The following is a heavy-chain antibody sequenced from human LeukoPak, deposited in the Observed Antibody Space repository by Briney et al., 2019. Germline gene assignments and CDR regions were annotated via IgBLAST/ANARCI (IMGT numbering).Heavy chain of an antibody. J-gene: IGHJ5*02. Sequence: GGSLRLSCAAPGFTFTRYNIHWVRQAPGKGLEWVAVISYDGRNIYYADSVKGRFTISRDNSKNTLYLQMNSLRAEDTAVYFCAREYTSGWFDHWGQGTLVTISS. D-gene: IGHD3-22*01. CDR1: GFTFTRYN. V-gene: IGHV3-30*04. CDR2: ISYDGRNI. CDR3: AREYTSGWFDH.